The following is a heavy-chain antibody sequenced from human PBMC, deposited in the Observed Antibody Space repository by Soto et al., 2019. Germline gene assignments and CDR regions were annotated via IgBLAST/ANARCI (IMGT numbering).Heavy chain of an antibody. V-gene: IGHV1-69*12. Sequence: QVQLVQSGAEVKKPGSSVKVSYKASGGTFSSYAISWVRQAPGQGLEWMGGIIPIFGTANYAQKFQGRVTITADESTSTAYRELSSLRSEDTAVYYCARDRVQYSSGWYDALDYWGQGTLVTVSS. CDR2: IIPIFGTA. D-gene: IGHD6-19*01. J-gene: IGHJ4*02. CDR3: ARDRVQYSSGWYDALDY. CDR1: GGTFSSYA.